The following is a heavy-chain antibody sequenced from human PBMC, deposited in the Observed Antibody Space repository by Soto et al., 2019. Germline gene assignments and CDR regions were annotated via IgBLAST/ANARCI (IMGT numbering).Heavy chain of an antibody. D-gene: IGHD4-17*01. CDR1: GFTFSNYA. J-gene: IGHJ4*02. CDR2: ISGGGGTT. Sequence: EVQLLESGGGLIQSGESLRLSCAVSGFTFSNYAMGWVRQAPGKGLEWVSSISGGGGTTYYADSVKGRFTISRDNXRNTLYLQMNSLRAEDTAVYHCAKDQTVTKRYFDYWGQGTLVTVSS. V-gene: IGHV3-23*01. CDR3: AKDQTVTKRYFDY.